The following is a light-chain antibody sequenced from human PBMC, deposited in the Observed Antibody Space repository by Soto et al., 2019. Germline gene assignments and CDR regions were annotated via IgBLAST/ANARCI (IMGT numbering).Light chain of an antibody. V-gene: IGKV3D-15*01. J-gene: IGKJ1*01. CDR2: DAS. CDR1: QSVRSN. Sequence: EIVMTQSPATLPVSPGERATHSFRASQSVRSNLAWYQQKPGQAPRLLIYDASNRATGIPARFRGSGSGTDFTLTISALQSEDFAVYYCQHYNNWPPWTFGQGTKVDIK. CDR3: QHYNNWPPWT.